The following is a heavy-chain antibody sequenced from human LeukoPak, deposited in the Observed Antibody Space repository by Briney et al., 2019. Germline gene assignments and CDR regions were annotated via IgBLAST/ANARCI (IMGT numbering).Heavy chain of an antibody. J-gene: IGHJ4*02. CDR3: VKGWAGSGYDYHY. CDR1: GFTFSSYA. Sequence: GGSLRLSCSASGFTFSSYAMHWVRQAPGRGLEYVSAISSNGGSTNYGDFVKGRFTISRDNSKNTLHLQMSSLRAEDTALYYCVKGWAGSGYDYHYWGQGTLVTVSS. V-gene: IGHV3-64D*06. D-gene: IGHD5-12*01. CDR2: ISSNGGST.